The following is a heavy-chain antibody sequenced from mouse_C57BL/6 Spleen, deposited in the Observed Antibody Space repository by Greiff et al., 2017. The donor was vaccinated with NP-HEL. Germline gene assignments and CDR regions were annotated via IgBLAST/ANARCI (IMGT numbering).Heavy chain of an antibody. Sequence: QVQLQQSGPELVKPGASVKISCKASGYAFSSSWMNWVKQRPGKGLEWIGRIYPGDGDTNYNGKFKGKATLTADKSSSTAYMQLSSLTSEDSAVYFCASLTGNYYAMDYWGQGTSVTVSS. CDR3: ASLTGNYYAMDY. V-gene: IGHV1-82*01. D-gene: IGHD4-1*01. CDR2: IYPGDGDT. CDR1: GYAFSSSW. J-gene: IGHJ4*01.